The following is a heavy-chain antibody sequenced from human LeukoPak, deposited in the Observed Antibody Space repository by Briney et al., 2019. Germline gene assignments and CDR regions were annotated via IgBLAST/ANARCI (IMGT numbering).Heavy chain of an antibody. CDR2: MNPNSGNT. D-gene: IGHD3-10*01. V-gene: IGHV1-8*01. J-gene: IGHJ6*02. Sequence: ASVKVSCKASGYTFTSYDINWVRQATGQGLEWMGWMNPNSGNTGYVQKFQGRVTMTRNTSISTAYMELSSLRSEDTAVYYCASGVVLWFGESDYGMDVWGQGTTVTVSS. CDR3: ASGVVLWFGESDYGMDV. CDR1: GYTFTSYD.